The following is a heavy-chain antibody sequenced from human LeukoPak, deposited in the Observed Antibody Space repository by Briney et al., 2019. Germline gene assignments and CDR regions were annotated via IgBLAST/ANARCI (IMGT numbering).Heavy chain of an antibody. Sequence: SETLSLTCTVSGGSISRYYWSWIRQPPGKGLEGIGYIYTSGSTNYNPSLKSRVTISVDTSKNQFSLKLSSVTAADTAVYYCARRNIGIVVVPAAIIPYYYYYMDVWGRGTTVTVSS. D-gene: IGHD2-2*01. CDR1: GGSISRYY. J-gene: IGHJ6*03. CDR2: IYTSGST. CDR3: ARRNIGIVVVPAAIIPYYYYYMDV. V-gene: IGHV4-4*09.